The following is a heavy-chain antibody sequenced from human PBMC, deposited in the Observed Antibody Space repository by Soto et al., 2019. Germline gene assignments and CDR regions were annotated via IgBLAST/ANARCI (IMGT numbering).Heavy chain of an antibody. CDR2: ISGSGGST. Sequence: EVQLLESGGGLVQPGGSLRLSCAASGFTFSSYAMSWVRQAPGKGLEWVSAISGSGGSTYYAGSVKGRFTISRDNSKNTLYLQMNSLRAEDTAVYYCAQGVGRPDYFDYWGQGTLVTVSS. J-gene: IGHJ4*02. V-gene: IGHV3-23*01. D-gene: IGHD1-26*01. CDR3: AQGVGRPDYFDY. CDR1: GFTFSSYA.